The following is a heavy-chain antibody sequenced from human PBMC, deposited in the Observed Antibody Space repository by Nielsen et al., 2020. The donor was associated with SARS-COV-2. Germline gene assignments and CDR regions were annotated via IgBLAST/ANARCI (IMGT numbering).Heavy chain of an antibody. D-gene: IGHD1-26*01. J-gene: IGHJ3*02. Sequence: GESLKISCAASGFTFDDYGMSWVRQAPGKGLEWVSGINWNSGSIGYADSVKGRFTISRDNAKNSLYLQMNSLRAEDTALYYCAKGYSGSYRDAFDIWGQGTMVTVSS. CDR1: GFTFDDYG. V-gene: IGHV3-20*04. CDR3: AKGYSGSYRDAFDI. CDR2: INWNSGSI.